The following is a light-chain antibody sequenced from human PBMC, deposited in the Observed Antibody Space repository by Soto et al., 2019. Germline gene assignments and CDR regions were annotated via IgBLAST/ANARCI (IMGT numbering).Light chain of an antibody. J-gene: IGLJ2*01. V-gene: IGLV1-44*01. CDR1: SSNIGSNT. CDR2: SNN. CDR3: AAWDVSLNGVV. Sequence: QSVLTQPPSASGTPGQRVTISCSGSSSNIGSNTVNWYQQLPGTAPKLLIYSNNHRPSGVPDRFSGSKSGTSASLAISGLQSEDEADYYCAAWDVSLNGVVFGGGTKLTVL.